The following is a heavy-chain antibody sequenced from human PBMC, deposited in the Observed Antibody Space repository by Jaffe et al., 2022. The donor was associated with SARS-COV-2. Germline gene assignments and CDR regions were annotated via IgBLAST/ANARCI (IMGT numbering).Heavy chain of an antibody. Sequence: QVQLVESGGGVVQPGRSLRLSCAASGFTFSSYAMHWVRQAPGKGLEWVAVISYDGSNKYYADSVKGRFTISRDNSKNTLYLQMNSLRAEDTAVYYCASSTVDRAFDIWGQGTMVTVSS. CDR2: ISYDGSNK. J-gene: IGHJ3*02. CDR1: GFTFSSYA. D-gene: IGHD4-17*01. CDR3: ASSTVDRAFDI. V-gene: IGHV3-30-3*01.